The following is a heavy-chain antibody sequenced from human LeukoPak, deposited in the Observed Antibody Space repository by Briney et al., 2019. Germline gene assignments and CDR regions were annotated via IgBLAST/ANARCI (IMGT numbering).Heavy chain of an antibody. CDR2: ISPTYDI. V-gene: IGHV3-48*02. Sequence: GGSLRLSCAASGFIFSSFAMNWVRQAPGEGLEWVSYISPTYDIYYSDSVRDRFTIPRENAKNSLYLQMNSRRDEDTAVYYCARDHNWGFDYWGQGTLVAVSS. CDR1: GFIFSSFA. D-gene: IGHD7-27*01. J-gene: IGHJ4*02. CDR3: ARDHNWGFDY.